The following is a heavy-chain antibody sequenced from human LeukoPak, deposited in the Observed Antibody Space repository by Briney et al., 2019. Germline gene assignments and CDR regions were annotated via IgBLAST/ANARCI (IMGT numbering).Heavy chain of an antibody. J-gene: IGHJ6*02. CDR3: ARDAVRQTEPRDYYYYYGMDV. Sequence: PSETLSLTCTVSGGSISSSSYYWGWIRQPPGKGLEWIGSIYYSGSTYYNPSLKSRVTISVDTSKNQFSLKLSSVTAADTAVYYCARDAVRQTEPRDYYYYYGMDVWGQGTTVTVSS. V-gene: IGHV4-39*07. CDR1: GGSISSSSYY. CDR2: IYYSGST. D-gene: IGHD1-1*01.